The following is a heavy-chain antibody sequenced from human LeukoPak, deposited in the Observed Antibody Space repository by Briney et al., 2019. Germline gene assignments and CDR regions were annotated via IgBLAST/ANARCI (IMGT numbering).Heavy chain of an antibody. Sequence: SETLSLTCTVSGGSISSYYWSWIRQPPGKGLEWIGYIYYSGSTNYNPSLKSRVTISVDTSKNQFSLKLSSVTAAGTAVYYCARGDSSPRGDYWGQGTLVTVSS. CDR3: ARGDSSPRGDY. CDR2: IYYSGST. J-gene: IGHJ4*02. CDR1: GGSISSYY. D-gene: IGHD3-22*01. V-gene: IGHV4-59*01.